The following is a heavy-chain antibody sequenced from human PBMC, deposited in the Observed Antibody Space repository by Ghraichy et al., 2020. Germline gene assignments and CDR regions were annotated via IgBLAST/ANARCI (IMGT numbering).Heavy chain of an antibody. D-gene: IGHD3-10*01. J-gene: IGHJ1*01. CDR1: GGSFSGYY. CDR2: INHSGST. V-gene: IGHV4-34*01. CDR3: ARGPLYYYGSGHSYFQH. Sequence: SQTLSLTCAVYGGSFSGYYWSWIRQPPGKGLEWIGEINHSGSTNYNPSLKSRVTISVDTSKNQFSLKLSSVTAADTAVYYCARGPLYYYGSGHSYFQHWGQGTLVTVSS.